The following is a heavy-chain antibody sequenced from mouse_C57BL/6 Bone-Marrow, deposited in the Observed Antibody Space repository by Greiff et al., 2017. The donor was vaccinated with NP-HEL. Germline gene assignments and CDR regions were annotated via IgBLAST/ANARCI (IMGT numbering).Heavy chain of an antibody. CDR3: ARRGQGTEY. J-gene: IGHJ2*01. V-gene: IGHV1-76*01. D-gene: IGHD3-2*02. CDR2: IYPGSGNT. Sequence: VQLQQSGAELVRPGASVKLSCKASGYTFTDYYINWVKQRPGQGLEWIARIYPGSGNTYYTEKFKGKATLTAEKSSSTAYMQLSSLTSEDAAVYFCARRGQGTEYWGQGTTLTVSS. CDR1: GYTFTDYY.